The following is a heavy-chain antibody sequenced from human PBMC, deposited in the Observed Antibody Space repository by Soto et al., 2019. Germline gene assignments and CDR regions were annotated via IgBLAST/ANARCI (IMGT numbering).Heavy chain of an antibody. Sequence: QLQLVQSGAEVKKPGSSVKVSCKASGGSFSTYTITWVRQAPGQRLEWMGRIIPILGIRDYAQKFQARVTITADKSTSTAYMELSSLTSEDTAVYYCARDVGDLGQGTLVTVSS. J-gene: IGHJ4*02. CDR3: ARDVGD. CDR1: GGSFSTYT. CDR2: IIPILGIR. V-gene: IGHV1-69*08. D-gene: IGHD1-26*01.